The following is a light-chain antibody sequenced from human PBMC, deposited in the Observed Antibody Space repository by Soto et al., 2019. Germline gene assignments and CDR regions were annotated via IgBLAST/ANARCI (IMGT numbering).Light chain of an antibody. CDR3: RHYVNSLWT. V-gene: IGKV3-20*01. Sequence: EIVLTQSPDTLSLSPGERATLSCRPSQSVSRIYLDWFQQKSGQAPRLLIYAASSMATGIPDRFSGVASAPDFTLTIRRLETEDFAVYYCRHYVNSLWTFGHGNKVE. CDR1: QSVSRIY. J-gene: IGKJ1*01. CDR2: AAS.